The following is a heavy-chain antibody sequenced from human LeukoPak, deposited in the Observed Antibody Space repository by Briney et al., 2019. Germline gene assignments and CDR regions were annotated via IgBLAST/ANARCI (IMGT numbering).Heavy chain of an antibody. D-gene: IGHD5-18*01. CDR2: ISGSGGST. CDR1: GFTFSSYA. J-gene: IGHJ3*02. CDR3: AKDLVWIQLRNDAFDI. Sequence: PGGSLRLSCAGSGFTFSSYAMSWVRQAPGKGLEWVSAISGSGGSTYYADSVKGRFTISRDNSKNTLYLQMNSLRAEDTAVYYCAKDLVWIQLRNDAFDIWGQGTMVTVSS. V-gene: IGHV3-23*01.